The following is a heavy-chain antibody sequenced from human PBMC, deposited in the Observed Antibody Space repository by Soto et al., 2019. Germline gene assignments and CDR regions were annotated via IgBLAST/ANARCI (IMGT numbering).Heavy chain of an antibody. Sequence: GGSLRLSCAASGFIFSDYWMSWVRQALGKGLEWVANIKQDGSQKYYVDSVKGRFTISRDNGKMSLYLQMNSLRAEDTAVYYCARQRILVRGVIILSPFDPWGQGTLVTVSS. V-gene: IGHV3-7*01. J-gene: IGHJ5*02. D-gene: IGHD3-10*01. CDR1: GFIFSDYW. CDR2: IKQDGSQK. CDR3: ARQRILVRGVIILSPFDP.